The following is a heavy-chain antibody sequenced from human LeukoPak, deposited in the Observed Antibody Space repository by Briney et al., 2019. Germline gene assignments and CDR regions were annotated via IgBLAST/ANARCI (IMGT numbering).Heavy chain of an antibody. D-gene: IGHD3-3*01. Sequence: GASVKVSCKASGYTFTGYYMHWVRQAPGQGLEWMGWINPNSGGTNYAQKFQGRVTMTRDTSISTAYMELSSLRSEDTAVYYCARGHGTRITIFGVVIPYYYYYYMDVWGKGTTVTVSS. V-gene: IGHV1-2*02. CDR3: ARGHGTRITIFGVVIPYYYYYYMDV. CDR1: GYTFTGYY. CDR2: INPNSGGT. J-gene: IGHJ6*03.